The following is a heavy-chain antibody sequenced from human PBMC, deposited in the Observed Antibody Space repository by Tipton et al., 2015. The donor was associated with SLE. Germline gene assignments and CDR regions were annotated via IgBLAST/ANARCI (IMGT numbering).Heavy chain of an antibody. V-gene: IGHV3-11*04. D-gene: IGHD3-22*01. CDR1: GFSFSDYY. Sequence: SLRLSCAASGFSFSDYYMIWIRQAPGKGLEWVSYISRSGSTIKYADSVKGRFTISRDNAKNSLYLQMNSLRAEDTAVYYCARTSGSYYYDSSGYYFFDYWGQGTLVTVSS. CDR3: ARTSGSYYYDSSGYYFFDY. CDR2: ISRSGSTI. J-gene: IGHJ4*02.